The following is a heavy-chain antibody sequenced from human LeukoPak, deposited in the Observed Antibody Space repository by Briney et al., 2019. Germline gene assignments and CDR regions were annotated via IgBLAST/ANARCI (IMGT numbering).Heavy chain of an antibody. V-gene: IGHV3-7*03. J-gene: IGHJ4*02. CDR1: GFTFSDYW. D-gene: IGHD6-19*01. CDR2: INQYGGEI. CDR3: VKGPLITVAGTY. Sequence: GGSLRLSCAASGFTFSDYWMTWVRQTPGKGLECVANINQYGGEISYVDSVKGRFTISRDNAKNSLSLQMSSLRVEDTAVYYCVKGPLITVAGTYWGQGTLVTVSS.